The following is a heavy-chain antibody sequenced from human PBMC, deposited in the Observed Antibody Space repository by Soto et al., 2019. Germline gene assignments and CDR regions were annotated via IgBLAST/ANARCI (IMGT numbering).Heavy chain of an antibody. V-gene: IGHV3-30*18. J-gene: IGHJ6*03. Sequence: GGSLRLSCAASGFTFSDYGMHWVRQAPGKGLEWVALILYDGSNKYYADSVKGQFIISRDNSKNTLYLQMNSLRAEDTAVYYCAKDLRQFAPPNYYYMDVWGKGTTVTVSS. CDR1: GFTFSDYG. D-gene: IGHD3-10*01. CDR2: ILYDGSNK. CDR3: AKDLRQFAPPNYYYMDV.